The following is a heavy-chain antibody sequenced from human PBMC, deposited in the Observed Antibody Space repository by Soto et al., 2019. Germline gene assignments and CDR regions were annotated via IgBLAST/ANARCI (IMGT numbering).Heavy chain of an antibody. V-gene: IGHV3-23*01. CDR1: GFTFSTYA. J-gene: IGHJ5*02. CDR3: ARRPTATAS. CDR2: ISASGGDT. D-gene: IGHD1-1*01. Sequence: EAQMLESGGGSVQPGGSLRLSCAASGFTFSTYAVAWVRQSPGKGLEWVSSISASGGDTWYADSVKGRFTISRDNSKNTLYLQVNSLRVEDTAVYYCARRPTATASWGQGTLVTVSS.